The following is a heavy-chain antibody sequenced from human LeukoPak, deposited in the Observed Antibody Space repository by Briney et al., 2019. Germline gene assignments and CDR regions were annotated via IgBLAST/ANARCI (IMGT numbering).Heavy chain of an antibody. D-gene: IGHD5-18*01. CDR2: ISYDGSNK. V-gene: IGHV3-30*01. Sequence: GGSLRLSCAASGFTFSSSAMHWARQAPGKGLEWVAVISYDGSNKYYADSVKGRFTISRDNSKNTLYLQMNSLRAEDTAVYYCARDRGGGAYSRYNYGMDVWGQGTTVTVSS. CDR3: ARDRGGGAYSRYNYGMDV. CDR1: GFTFSSSA. J-gene: IGHJ6*02.